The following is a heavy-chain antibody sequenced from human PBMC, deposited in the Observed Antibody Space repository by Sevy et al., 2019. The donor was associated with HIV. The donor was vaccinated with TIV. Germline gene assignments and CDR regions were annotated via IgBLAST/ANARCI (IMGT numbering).Heavy chain of an antibody. V-gene: IGHV3-48*01. CDR1: GFTFSSYS. D-gene: IGHD6-19*01. CDR2: ISSSSSTI. Sequence: GGSLRLSCAASGFTFSSYSMNWVRQAPGKGLEWVSYISSSSSTIYYADSVKGRFTISRDNSKNTLYLQMSSLRAEDTAVYYCARRGYSSGKPLYYFDYWGQGTLVTVSS. J-gene: IGHJ4*02. CDR3: ARRGYSSGKPLYYFDY.